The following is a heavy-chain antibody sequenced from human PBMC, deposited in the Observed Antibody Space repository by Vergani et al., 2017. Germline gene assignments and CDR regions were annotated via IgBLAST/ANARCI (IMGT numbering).Heavy chain of an antibody. V-gene: IGHV1-46*03. CDR2: INPSGGST. CDR3: ARADCSSTSCRGRGWFDP. CDR1: GYTFTSYY. D-gene: IGHD2-2*01. Sequence: QVQLVQSGAEVKKPGASVTVSCKASGYTFTSYYMHWVRQAPGQGLEWMGIINPSGGSTSYAQKFQGRVTMTRDTSTSTVYMELSSLRSEDTAVYYCARADCSSTSCRGRGWFDPWGQGTLVTVSS. J-gene: IGHJ5*02.